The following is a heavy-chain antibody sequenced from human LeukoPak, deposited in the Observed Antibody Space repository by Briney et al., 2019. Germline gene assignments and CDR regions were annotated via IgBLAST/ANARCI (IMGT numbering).Heavy chain of an antibody. V-gene: IGHV4-4*07. D-gene: IGHD3-10*01. CDR3: AGDSGYSDY. J-gene: IGHJ4*02. CDR2: IYTSGST. CDR1: GGSLSSYY. Sequence: SETLSLTCTVSGGSLSSYYGSWLRQPAGKGLDWIGRIYTSGSTNYNPSLRSRVTMSVDTSKNQFSLKLSSVTAADTAVYYCAGDSGYSDYWGQGTLVTVSS.